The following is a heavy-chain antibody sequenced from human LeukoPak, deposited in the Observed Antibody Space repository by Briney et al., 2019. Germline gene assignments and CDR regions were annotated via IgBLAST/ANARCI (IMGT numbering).Heavy chain of an antibody. D-gene: IGHD3-22*01. J-gene: IGHJ3*02. Sequence: SETLSLTCTVSGGSISSSSYYWGWIRQPPGKGLEWIGSIYYSGSTYYNPSLKSRVTISVDTSKNQFSLKLSSVTAADTAVYYCARVQRITMIVDHGAFDIWGQGTMATVSS. CDR3: ARVQRITMIVDHGAFDI. CDR1: GGSISSSSYY. CDR2: IYYSGST. V-gene: IGHV4-39*07.